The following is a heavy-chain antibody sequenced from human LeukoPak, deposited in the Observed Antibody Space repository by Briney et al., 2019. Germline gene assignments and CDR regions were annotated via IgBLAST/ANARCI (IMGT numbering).Heavy chain of an antibody. Sequence: GGSVRLSCAASGFTVSSKYMSWVRQAPGKGLEWVSVIYSGGSTYYADSVKGRFTISRDNSKNTLYLQMNSLRAEDTAVYYCARAPNVEYYFDSWGQGTLVTVSS. CDR3: ARAPNVEYYFDS. V-gene: IGHV3-53*01. J-gene: IGHJ4*02. D-gene: IGHD3-3*01. CDR2: IYSGGST. CDR1: GFTVSSKY.